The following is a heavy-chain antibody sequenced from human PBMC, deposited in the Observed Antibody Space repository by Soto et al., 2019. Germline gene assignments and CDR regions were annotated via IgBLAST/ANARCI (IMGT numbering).Heavy chain of an antibody. D-gene: IGHD2-2*01. CDR2: IIPIFGTA. CDR1: GGTFSSYA. J-gene: IGHJ3*02. V-gene: IGHV1-69*13. Sequence: ASVKVSCKASGGTFSSYAISWVRQAPGQGLEWMGGIIPIFGTANYAQKFQGRVTITADESTSTAYMELSSLRSEDTAVYYCARDLLIVPAAFGAFDIWGQGTMVTVSS. CDR3: ARDLLIVPAAFGAFDI.